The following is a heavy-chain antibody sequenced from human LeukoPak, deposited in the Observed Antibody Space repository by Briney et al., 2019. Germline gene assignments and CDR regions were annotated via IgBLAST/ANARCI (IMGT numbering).Heavy chain of an antibody. CDR3: ARGYSSIWYSLDY. CDR2: INVGNGNT. CDR1: GYTFTTYA. Sequence: GASVKVSCKASGYTFTTYAMHWVRQAPGQRLEWMGWINVGNGNTKFSQKFQGRFTISRDTSASAAYMELSSLRSEDAAVYYCARGYSSIWYSLDYWGQGTLVTVSS. J-gene: IGHJ4*02. D-gene: IGHD6-13*01. V-gene: IGHV1-3*01.